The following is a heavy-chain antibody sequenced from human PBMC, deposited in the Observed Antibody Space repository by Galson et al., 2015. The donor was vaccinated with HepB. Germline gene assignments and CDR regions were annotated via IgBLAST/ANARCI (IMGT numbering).Heavy chain of an antibody. J-gene: IGHJ4*02. CDR3: ARDSLYGDALHFDY. CDR1: GFTFSSYS. D-gene: IGHD4-17*01. Sequence: SLRLSCAASGFTFSSYSMNWVRQAPGKGLEWVSSISSSSSYIYYADSVKGRFTISRDNAKNSLYLQMNSLRAEDTAVYYCARDSLYGDALHFDYWGQGTLVTVSS. V-gene: IGHV3-21*01. CDR2: ISSSSSYI.